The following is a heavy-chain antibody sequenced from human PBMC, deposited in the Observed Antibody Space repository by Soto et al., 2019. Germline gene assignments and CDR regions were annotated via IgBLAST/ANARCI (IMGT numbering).Heavy chain of an antibody. J-gene: IGHJ3*02. D-gene: IGHD6-13*01. Sequence: QTLSLTCAISGDSVSSNSAAWNWIRQSPSRGLEWLGRTYYRSKWYNDYTVSVKSRITINPDTSKNQFSLQLNSVTPEDTAVYYCARDLGLAAAGSVPAFDIWGQGTMVTVSS. V-gene: IGHV6-1*01. CDR1: GDSVSSNSAA. CDR3: ARDLGLAAAGSVPAFDI. CDR2: TYYRSKWYN.